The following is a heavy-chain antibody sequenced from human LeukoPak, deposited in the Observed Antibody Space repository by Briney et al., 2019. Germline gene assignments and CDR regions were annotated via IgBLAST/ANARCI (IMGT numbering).Heavy chain of an antibody. J-gene: IGHJ5*02. CDR2: IHYSGST. Sequence: SETLSLTCTVSDGSISSYYWTWIRQPPGKGLEYIGYIHYSGSTNYNPSLKSRVTTSVDTSKDQFSLKLSSVTAADTAVYYCARRGGSIAAAGPNWFDPWGQGTLVTVSS. CDR1: DGSISSYY. D-gene: IGHD6-13*01. CDR3: ARRGGSIAAAGPNWFDP. V-gene: IGHV4-59*01.